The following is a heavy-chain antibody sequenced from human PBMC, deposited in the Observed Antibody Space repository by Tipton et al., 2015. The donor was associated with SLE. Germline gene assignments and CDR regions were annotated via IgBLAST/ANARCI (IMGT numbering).Heavy chain of an antibody. J-gene: IGHJ5*02. CDR1: GGSIDSGGFY. V-gene: IGHV4-31*02. CDR2: VHHTGGN. Sequence: LRLSCTVSGGSIDSGGFYWSWTRQHPGKGLEWVGEVHHTGGNNYNPSLRSRVTISMDTSKSQFSLTLKSVTAADTAVYFCARGELIEGFDPWGQGTLVTVAA. CDR3: ARGELIEGFDP. D-gene: IGHD3-22*01.